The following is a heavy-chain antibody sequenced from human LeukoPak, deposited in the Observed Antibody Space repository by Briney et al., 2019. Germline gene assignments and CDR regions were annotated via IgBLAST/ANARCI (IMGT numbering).Heavy chain of an antibody. Sequence: GGSLRLSCVASGLTFTGSGVHWLRQAPGKGLEWVAFIQSDGSYKDYVESVKGRFTSSRDDSKNTVYLQMNGLRPEDTAVYYCARNMMGTDYWGQGTLVTVSS. CDR1: GLTFTGSG. CDR3: ARNMMGTDY. D-gene: IGHD3-16*01. V-gene: IGHV3-30*02. J-gene: IGHJ4*02. CDR2: IQSDGSYK.